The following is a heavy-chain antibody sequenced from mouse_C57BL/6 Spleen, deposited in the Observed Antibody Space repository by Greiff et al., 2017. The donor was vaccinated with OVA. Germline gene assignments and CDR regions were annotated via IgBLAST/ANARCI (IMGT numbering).Heavy chain of an antibody. CDR1: GYTFTSYW. CDR3: ARFTDYYGSSYGYFDV. J-gene: IGHJ1*03. D-gene: IGHD1-1*01. Sequence: QVQLQQSGAELVMPGASVKLSCKASGYTFTSYWMHWVKQRPGQGLEWIGEIDPSDSYTNYNQKFKGKSTLTVDKSSSTAYMQLSSLTSEDSAVYYCARFTDYYGSSYGYFDVWGTGTTVTVSS. V-gene: IGHV1-69*01. CDR2: IDPSDSYT.